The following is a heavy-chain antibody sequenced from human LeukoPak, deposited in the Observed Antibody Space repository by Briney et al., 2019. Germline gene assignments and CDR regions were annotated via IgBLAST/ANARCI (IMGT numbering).Heavy chain of an antibody. Sequence: LSGGSLRLSCAASGFTFSSSWMHWVRQGPGKGLVWVARMNADGRTINYADSVKGRFTISRDNAMNTLYLQMNSLRTEDAAVYYCARAGNYYFDLWGRGTQVTVSS. J-gene: IGHJ2*01. D-gene: IGHD1-7*01. CDR2: MNADGRTI. CDR1: GFTFSSSW. CDR3: ARAGNYYFDL. V-gene: IGHV3-74*01.